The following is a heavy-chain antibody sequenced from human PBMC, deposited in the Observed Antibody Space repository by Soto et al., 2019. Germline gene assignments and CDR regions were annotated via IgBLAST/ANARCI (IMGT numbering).Heavy chain of an antibody. CDR2: IYYSGTT. CDR1: GLSLGGSGYY. CDR3: TRSHYFDD. Sequence: SETQSDRWSVSGLSLGGSGYYWRWIRPPPGKGLEWIGYIYYSGTTNYNPSLKSRVTMSVDASRNLFSLKLSSVTAADTAVYFCTRSHYFDDWGQGALVTVSS. J-gene: IGHJ4*02. V-gene: IGHV4-61*05.